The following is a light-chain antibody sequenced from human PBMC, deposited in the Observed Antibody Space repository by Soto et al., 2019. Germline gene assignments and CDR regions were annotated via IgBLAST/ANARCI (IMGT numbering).Light chain of an antibody. V-gene: IGKV1-39*01. CDR2: AAS. CDR1: QSISSY. J-gene: IGKJ5*01. CDR3: QQSYSTPSIT. Sequence: DIQLTQSPSSLSASFRDRVTITCRASQSISSYLNWYQQKPGKAPKLLIYAASSLQSGLPSRFSGSGSGTDFTLTISSLQPEDFATYYCQQSYSTPSITFGQGTRLEIK.